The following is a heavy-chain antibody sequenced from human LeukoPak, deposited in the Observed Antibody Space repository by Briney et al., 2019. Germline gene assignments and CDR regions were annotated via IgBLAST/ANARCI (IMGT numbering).Heavy chain of an antibody. CDR1: GGAISSYY. D-gene: IGHD2-2*01. V-gene: IGHV4-4*07. CDR2: INTSGST. CDR3: ARDGSTRNFDY. J-gene: IGHJ4*02. Sequence: PSETLSLTCTVSGGAISSYYWSWIRQPAGKGLEWIGRINTSGSTNYNPSLKSRVSMSVDTSKNQFSLKLSSVTAADTAVYYCARDGSTRNFDYWGQGTLVTVSS.